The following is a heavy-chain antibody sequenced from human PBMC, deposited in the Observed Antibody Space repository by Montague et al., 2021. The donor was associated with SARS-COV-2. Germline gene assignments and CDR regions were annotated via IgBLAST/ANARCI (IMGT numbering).Heavy chain of an antibody. J-gene: IGHJ4*02. CDR2: ISGDGNYV. CDR1: GFTFTSYA. V-gene: IGHV3-23*01. Sequence: SLRLSCAASGFTFTSYAMTWVRQAPGKGLEWVSAISGDGNYVYYTDSVKGRFTFSRDNSKNTLYLQMNSLRAEDTAVYYCAENGATSQPYYDYWGQGTLVAVSS. D-gene: IGHD5-12*01. CDR3: AENGATSQPYYDY.